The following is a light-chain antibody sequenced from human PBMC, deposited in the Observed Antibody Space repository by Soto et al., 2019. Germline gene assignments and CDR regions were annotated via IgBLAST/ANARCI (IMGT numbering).Light chain of an antibody. J-gene: IGKJ5*01. CDR3: QQYYGLPPLT. V-gene: IGKV1-33*01. CDR2: HAS. CDR1: QSITNN. Sequence: DIQMTQSPSSLYASIGYRVAITCQASQSITNNLSWYQQKPGKAPNLLIYHASKLAKGVTSRFSGSGSGTDFSFIITSLQREDLATYYCQQYYGLPPLTFGQGTRLEIK.